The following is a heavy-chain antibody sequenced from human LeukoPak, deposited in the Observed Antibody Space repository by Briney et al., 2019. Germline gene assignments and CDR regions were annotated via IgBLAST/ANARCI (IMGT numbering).Heavy chain of an antibody. CDR2: IIPIFGTA. CDR3: ARDRGYCSSTSCYGPDWYFDL. V-gene: IGHV1-69*06. D-gene: IGHD2-2*01. CDR1: GGTFSSYA. J-gene: IGHJ2*01. Sequence: GASVRVSCKASGGTFSSYAISWVRQAPGQGLEWMGGIIPIFGTANYAQKFQGRVTLTADKSTSTAYMELSSLRSEDTAVYYCARDRGYCSSTSCYGPDWYFDLWGRGTLVTVSS.